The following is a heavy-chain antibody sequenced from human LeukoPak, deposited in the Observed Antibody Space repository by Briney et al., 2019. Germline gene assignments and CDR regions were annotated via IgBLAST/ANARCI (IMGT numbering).Heavy chain of an antibody. CDR2: INSDGTST. CDR1: GFTFSSYW. D-gene: IGHD6-6*01. Sequence: PGGSLRLSCAAFGFTFSSYWIHWVRQAPGKGPVWVSRINSDGTSTTYADPVKGRFTISRDRAKNTVYLQMNSLRAEDTAVYYCVRGGGADSPYGLDVWGQATTVTVCS. CDR3: VRGGGADSPYGLDV. J-gene: IGHJ6*01. V-gene: IGHV3-74*01.